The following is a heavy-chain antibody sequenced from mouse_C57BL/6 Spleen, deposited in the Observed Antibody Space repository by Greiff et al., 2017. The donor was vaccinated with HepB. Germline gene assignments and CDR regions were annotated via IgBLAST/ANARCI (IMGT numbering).Heavy chain of an antibody. CDR2: INPNYGTT. V-gene: IGHV1-39*01. Sequence: EVKLMESGPELVKPGASVKISCKASGYSFTDYNMNWVKQSNGKSLEWIGVINPNYGTTSYNQKFKGKATLTVDQSSSTAYMQLNSLTSEDSAVYYCARSDGYYRYFDVWGTGTTVTVSS. CDR3: ARSDGYYRYFDV. CDR1: GYSFTDYN. D-gene: IGHD2-3*01. J-gene: IGHJ1*03.